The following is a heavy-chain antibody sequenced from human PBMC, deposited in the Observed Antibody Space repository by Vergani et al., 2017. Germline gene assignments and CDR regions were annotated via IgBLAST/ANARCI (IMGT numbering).Heavy chain of an antibody. Sequence: VQLVESGGGLVKPGGSLRLSCAASGFTFDDYAMHWVRQAPGKGLEWVSGISWNSGSIGYADSVKGRFTSSRDNTKNSLYLQMNSLRAEDTALYYCARDWIIAVAVPLDPWGQGTLVTVSS. CDR1: GFTFDDYA. D-gene: IGHD6-19*01. CDR2: ISWNSGSI. J-gene: IGHJ5*02. CDR3: ARDWIIAVAVPLDP. V-gene: IGHV3-9*01.